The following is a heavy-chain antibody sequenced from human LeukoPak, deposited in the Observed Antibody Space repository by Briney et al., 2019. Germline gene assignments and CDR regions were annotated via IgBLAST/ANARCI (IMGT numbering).Heavy chain of an antibody. Sequence: ASVKVSCKASGYTFTNYGINWVRQVTGEGLEWMGWMKPDSGNSAFAQKFRDRVTLSSNSSINTAYMEVSSLGSDDTAVYFCARGTFDYDVVTGIHYYMDVWGTGTTVTVSS. V-gene: IGHV1-8*03. CDR2: MKPDSGNS. J-gene: IGHJ6*03. CDR1: GYTFTNYG. CDR3: ARGTFDYDVVTGIHYYMDV. D-gene: IGHD3-3*01.